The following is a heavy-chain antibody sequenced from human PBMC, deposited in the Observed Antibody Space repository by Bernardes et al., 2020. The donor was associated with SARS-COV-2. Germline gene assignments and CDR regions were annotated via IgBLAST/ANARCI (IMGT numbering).Heavy chain of an antibody. J-gene: IGHJ4*02. V-gene: IGHV3-33*01. CDR3: ARVRWGSDWYADY. CDR2: IWTVGSKK. CDR1: AFTFPNYC. D-gene: IGHD6-19*01. Sequence: GRSMRLSCAASAFTFPNYCTHWVSQAPGNVREWVAVIWTVGSKKNYGESGKGRFTISRDNSKNTLYLQMSRLRAEDTAVYYCARVRWGSDWYADYWGQGTLVTVSS.